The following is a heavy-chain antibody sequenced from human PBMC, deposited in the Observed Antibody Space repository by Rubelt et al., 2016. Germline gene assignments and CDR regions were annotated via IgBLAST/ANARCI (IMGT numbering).Heavy chain of an antibody. Sequence: RLSCAASGFTFSSYWIHWVRQAPGKGLVWVSRINSDGRSTNYADFVKGRFTISRDNVKNTVYLQMNSLRAEDTAVYYCASGEQQLVRTYYFDYWGQGTLVTVSS. CDR2: INSDGRST. CDR3: ASGEQQLVRTYYFDY. V-gene: IGHV3-74*01. J-gene: IGHJ4*02. CDR1: GFTFSSYW. D-gene: IGHD6-13*01.